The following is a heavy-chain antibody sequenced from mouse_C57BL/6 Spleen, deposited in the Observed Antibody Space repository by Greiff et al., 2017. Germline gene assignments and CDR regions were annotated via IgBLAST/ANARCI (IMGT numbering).Heavy chain of an antibody. V-gene: IGHV8-12*01. CDR1: GFSLSTSGMG. Sequence: QVTLKESGPGILQSSQTLSLTCSFSGFSLSTSGMGVSWIRQPSGKGLEWLALIYWDDDKRYNPSLKSRLTISKDTSRNQVFLKITSVDTADTATYYCARSQRYDYDGGFAYWGQGTLVTVSA. D-gene: IGHD2-4*01. CDR2: IYWDDDK. J-gene: IGHJ3*01. CDR3: ARSQRYDYDGGFAY.